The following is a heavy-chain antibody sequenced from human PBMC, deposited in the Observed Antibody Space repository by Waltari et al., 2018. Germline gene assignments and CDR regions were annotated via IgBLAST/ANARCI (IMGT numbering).Heavy chain of an antibody. CDR2: IYPGDSDT. Sequence: EVQLVQPGAEVKKPGEYLKIPCKASGYSCTSYWIGGVRQMPGEGLEWMGIIYPGDSDTRYSPSFQGQVTMSADKSINTAYLQWSSLKASDTAMYYCARHGRSSFASAFDIWGQGTMVTVSS. V-gene: IGHV5-51*01. CDR3: ARHGRSSFASAFDI. CDR1: GYSCTSYW. J-gene: IGHJ3*02. D-gene: IGHD2-15*01.